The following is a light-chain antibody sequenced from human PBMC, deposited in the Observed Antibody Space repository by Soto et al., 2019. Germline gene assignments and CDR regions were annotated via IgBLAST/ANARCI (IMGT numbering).Light chain of an antibody. CDR2: GAS. Sequence: EIVMTPSPATLSVSPVERATLSCRASQSVSSNLAWYQQKPGQAPRLLIYGASNRATDIPDRFSGSGSGTDFTLTISRLEPEDFAVYYCQQYGSSPPWTFGQGTKVDIK. CDR3: QQYGSSPPWT. J-gene: IGKJ1*01. V-gene: IGKV3-20*01. CDR1: QSVSSN.